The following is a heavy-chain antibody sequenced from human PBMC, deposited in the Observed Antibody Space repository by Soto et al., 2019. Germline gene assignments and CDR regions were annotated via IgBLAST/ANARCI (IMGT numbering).Heavy chain of an antibody. V-gene: IGHV3-21*01. CDR1: GFTFISYS. Sequence: LRLSCAASGFTFISYSMNWVRQAPGKGLEWVSSMSPDSAYIYYADSMKGRFTIPRDNAKSSLYLQLDSLRADDTAVYYCARGGTADPFDFWGQGTLVTVSS. CDR2: MSPDSAYI. J-gene: IGHJ4*02. CDR3: ARGGTADPFDF.